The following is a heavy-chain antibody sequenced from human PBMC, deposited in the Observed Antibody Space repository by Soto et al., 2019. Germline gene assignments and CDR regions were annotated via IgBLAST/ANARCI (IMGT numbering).Heavy chain of an antibody. CDR2: IIPILGIA. V-gene: IGHV1-69*02. CDR1: GGTFSSYT. Sequence: QVQLVQSGAEVKKPGSSVKVSCKASGGTFSSYTISWVRQAPGQGLEWMGRIIPILGIANYAQKFQGRVTITADKSTRTAYMELSSLRSEATAVYCCAGGAGVPAANFGYWGQGTLVTVSS. CDR3: AGGAGVPAANFGY. D-gene: IGHD2-2*01. J-gene: IGHJ4*02.